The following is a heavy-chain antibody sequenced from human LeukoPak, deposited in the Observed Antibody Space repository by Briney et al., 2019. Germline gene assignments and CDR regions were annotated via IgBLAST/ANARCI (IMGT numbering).Heavy chain of an antibody. CDR1: GGSFSGYY. CDR2: INHSGST. D-gene: IGHD5-18*01. CDR3: ARGRYSYRA. J-gene: IGHJ4*02. Sequence: SPSETLSLTCAVYGGSFSGYYWSWIRQPPGKGLEWIGEINHSGSTNYNPSLKSRVTISVDTSKNQFSLKLSSVTAADTAVYYCARGRYSYRAWGQGTLVTVSS. V-gene: IGHV4-34*01.